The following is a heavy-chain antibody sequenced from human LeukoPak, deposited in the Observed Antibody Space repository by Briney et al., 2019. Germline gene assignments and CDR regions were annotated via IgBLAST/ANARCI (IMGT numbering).Heavy chain of an antibody. CDR2: INPSGGST. D-gene: IGHD2-2*02. V-gene: IGHV1-46*01. CDR1: GYTFTSYY. CDR3: ASNTRGDAFDI. Sequence: ASVKVSCKASGYTFTSYYMHWVRQAPGQGLEWMGIINPSGGSTSYAQKFQGRVTMTRDMSTSTVYMELSSLRSEDTAVYYCASNTRGDAFDIWGQGTMVTVSS. J-gene: IGHJ3*02.